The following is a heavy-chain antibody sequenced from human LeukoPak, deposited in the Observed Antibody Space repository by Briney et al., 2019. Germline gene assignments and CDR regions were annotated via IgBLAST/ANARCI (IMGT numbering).Heavy chain of an antibody. J-gene: IGHJ4*02. CDR1: GFTFSSYG. Sequence: PGGSLRLSCAASGFTFSSYGMHWIRQAPGKGLEWVAFIRNDGSIIYNADSVKGRFTISRDNSKNTLYLQMNSLRADDTAVYYCAKDTPLCYFDYWGRGTLVTVSS. D-gene: IGHD3-16*01. V-gene: IGHV3-30*02. CDR3: AKDTPLCYFDY. CDR2: IRNDGSII.